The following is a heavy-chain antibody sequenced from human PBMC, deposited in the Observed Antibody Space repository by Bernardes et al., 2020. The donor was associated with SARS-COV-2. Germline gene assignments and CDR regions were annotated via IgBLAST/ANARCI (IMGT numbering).Heavy chain of an antibody. V-gene: IGHV3-23*01. CDR2: LSGSGGST. Sequence: GGSLRLSCAASGFTFSSYAMSWVRQAPGKGLEWVSALSGSGGSTYYADSVKGRFTISRDNSKNTLYLQMNSLRAEDTAVYYCAKARVSSSHGKFDYWGKGTVVTVSS. CDR3: AKARVSSSHGKFDY. CDR1: GFTFSSYA. D-gene: IGHD6-6*01. J-gene: IGHJ4*02.